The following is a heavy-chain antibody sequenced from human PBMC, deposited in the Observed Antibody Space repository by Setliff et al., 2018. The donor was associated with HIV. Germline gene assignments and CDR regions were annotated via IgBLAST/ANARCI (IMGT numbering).Heavy chain of an antibody. CDR3: AREYYRSGGYYSGWKYYYMDV. Sequence: SETLSLTCTVSGDSSSNDYWTWVRQPPGKGLEWIGNIHTSGTTKYNPSLNSRVTISVDMSKSQFSLRPSSVTAADTAMYYCAREYYRSGGYYSGWKYYYMDVWGKGTTVTVSS. V-gene: IGHV4-4*08. CDR2: IHTSGTT. J-gene: IGHJ6*03. CDR1: GDSSSNDY. D-gene: IGHD2-15*01.